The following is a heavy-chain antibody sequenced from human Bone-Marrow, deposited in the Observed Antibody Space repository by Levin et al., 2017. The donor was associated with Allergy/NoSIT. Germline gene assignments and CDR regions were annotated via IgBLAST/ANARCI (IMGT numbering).Heavy chain of an antibody. D-gene: IGHD3-3*01. J-gene: IGHJ4*02. CDR3: ARDLVHYDFWSGYQPPPLNYFDY. CDR1: GFTFSSYW. Sequence: GESLKISCAASGFTFSSYWMSWVRQAPGKGLEWVANIKQDGSEKYYVDSVKGRFTISRDNAKNSLYLQMNSLRAEDTAVYYCARDLVHYDFWSGYQPPPLNYFDYWGQGTLVTVSS. V-gene: IGHV3-7*03. CDR2: IKQDGSEK.